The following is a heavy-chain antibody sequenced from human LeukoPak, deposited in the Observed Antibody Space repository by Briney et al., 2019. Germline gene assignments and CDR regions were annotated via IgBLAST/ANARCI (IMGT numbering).Heavy chain of an antibody. CDR1: GYTFTDDY. J-gene: IGHJ4*02. Sequence: ASVKVSCKASGYTFTDDYIHWVRQAPGQGLEWMGWINVNSGGTNYAQKFYARVTMTRDTSISTAYMELSRLRSDDTAVYYCAREVLRGVPTATNDFDYWGQGTLVTVSS. CDR3: AREVLRGVPTATNDFDY. V-gene: IGHV1-2*02. D-gene: IGHD3-3*01. CDR2: INVNSGGT.